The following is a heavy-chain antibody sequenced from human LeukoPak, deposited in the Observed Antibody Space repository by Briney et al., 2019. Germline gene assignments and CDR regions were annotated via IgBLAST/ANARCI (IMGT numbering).Heavy chain of an antibody. V-gene: IGHV1-24*01. J-gene: IGHJ4*02. Sequence: ASVKVSCKVSGYTLTELSMHWVRQAPGKGLEWMGGFDPEDGEAIYAQKFQGRVTMTEDTSTDTAYMELSSLRSEDTAVYYCATVYYYGPGSYYNPLDYWGQGTLVTVSS. CDR1: GYTLTELS. D-gene: IGHD3-10*01. CDR3: ATVYYYGPGSYYNPLDY. CDR2: FDPEDGEA.